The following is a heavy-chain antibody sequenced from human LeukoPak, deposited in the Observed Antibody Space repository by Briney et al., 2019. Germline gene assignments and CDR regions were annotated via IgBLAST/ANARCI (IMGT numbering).Heavy chain of an antibody. D-gene: IGHD7-27*01. Sequence: GGSLRLSCAASGFTFDDYAMHWVRQAPGKGLEWVSGISWNSGSIGYADSVKGRFTISRDNAKNSLYLQMNSLRAEDTALYYCAKDISWAERGSDPWGQGTLVTVSS. CDR1: GFTFDDYA. CDR3: AKDISWAERGSDP. J-gene: IGHJ5*02. CDR2: ISWNSGSI. V-gene: IGHV3-9*01.